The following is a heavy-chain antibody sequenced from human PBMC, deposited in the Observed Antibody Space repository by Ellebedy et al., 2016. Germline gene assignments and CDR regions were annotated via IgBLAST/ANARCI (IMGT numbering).Heavy chain of an antibody. CDR1: GGSISSYY. CDR2: IYYSGST. V-gene: IGHV4-59*01. CDR3: VVAVAGKLDL. Sequence: SETLSLTCTVSGGSISSYYWSWIRQPPGKGLEWIGYIYYSGSTNYNPSLKSRVTISVDTSKNQFSLKLSSVTAADTAVYYCVVAVAGKLDLWGRGTLVTVSS. J-gene: IGHJ2*01. D-gene: IGHD6-19*01.